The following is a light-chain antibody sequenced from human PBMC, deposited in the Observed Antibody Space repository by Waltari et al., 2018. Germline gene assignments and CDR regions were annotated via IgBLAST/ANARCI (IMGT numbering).Light chain of an antibody. J-gene: IGKJ4*01. Sequence: DIRMTQSPSSLSASVGDRVTITCRASQSISSYLNWYQQTPGKAPKLLIYAASSLQSGVPSRFSGSGSGTDFTLTINSLQPEDFASYYCQQSYSTPLLFGGGTKVEIK. CDR3: QQSYSTPLL. CDR2: AAS. CDR1: QSISSY. V-gene: IGKV1-39*01.